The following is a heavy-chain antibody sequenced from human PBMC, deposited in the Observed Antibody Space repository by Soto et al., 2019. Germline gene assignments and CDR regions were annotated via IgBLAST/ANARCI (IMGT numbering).Heavy chain of an antibody. CDR2: IYYSGST. Sequence: TLFLTCTVSGGSIRSGGYYWSRIRQHPGKGLEWIGYIYYSGSTYYNPSLKSRVTISVDTSKNQFSLKLSSVTAADTAVYYCARWDTNSAQEYFQHWGQGKMVPVPS. CDR1: GGSIRSGGYY. V-gene: IGHV4-31*03. CDR3: ARWDTNSAQEYFQH. D-gene: IGHD5-18*01. J-gene: IGHJ1*01.